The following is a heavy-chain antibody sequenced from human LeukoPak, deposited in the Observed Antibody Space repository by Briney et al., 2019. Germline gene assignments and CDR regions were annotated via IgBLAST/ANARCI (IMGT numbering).Heavy chain of an antibody. CDR1: GFSFSTYS. V-gene: IGHV3-33*01. CDR2: IWFDGSNK. D-gene: IGHD3-10*01. J-gene: IGHJ2*01. Sequence: GGSLRLSCEASGFSFSTYSMHWVRQAPGKGLEWVALIWFDGSNKHYADSVKGRFTISRDNSKNTMYLQMDSLRAEDTAVYYCARVVSYYGSSYRLLDLWGRGTLVTASS. CDR3: ARVVSYYGSSYRLLDL.